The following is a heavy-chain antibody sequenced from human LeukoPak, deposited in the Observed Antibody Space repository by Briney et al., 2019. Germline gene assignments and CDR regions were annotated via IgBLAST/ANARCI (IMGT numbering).Heavy chain of an antibody. J-gene: IGHJ4*02. CDR1: GFAFSAYW. CDR2: INEDATTI. V-gene: IGHV3-74*01. CDR3: VRDLILVWTPGDNFDF. Sequence: GGSLRLSCAASGFAFSAYWMHWVRQAPGKGLEWVSRINEDATTITYADSVKGRFIISRDNSKKSLYLQMNNLRAEDTAVYYCVRDLILVWTPGDNFDFWGQGTLVIVSS. D-gene: IGHD3-16*01.